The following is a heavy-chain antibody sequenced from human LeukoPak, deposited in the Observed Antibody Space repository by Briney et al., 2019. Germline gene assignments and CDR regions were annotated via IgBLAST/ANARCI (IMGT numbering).Heavy chain of an antibody. CDR3: ARDMLALPSNWFDP. V-gene: IGHV1-46*01. J-gene: IGHJ5*02. Sequence: ASVKVSCKASGYTFTSYYIHWVRQAPGQGLEWMGGINASGGGTSYAQKFQGRVTMTRDTSTSTVYMDLRRLRSEDTAVYFCARDMLALPSNWFDPWGQGTLVTVSS. CDR2: INASGGGT. CDR1: GYTFTSYY. D-gene: IGHD2-8*01.